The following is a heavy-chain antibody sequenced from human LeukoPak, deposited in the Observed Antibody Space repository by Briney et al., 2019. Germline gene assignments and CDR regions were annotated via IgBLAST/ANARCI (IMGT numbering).Heavy chain of an antibody. D-gene: IGHD2-2*01. J-gene: IGHJ4*02. Sequence: GGSLRLSCEASGISSEDYGMSWVRQAPGKGLEWVSGINWDGGATSYADSVKGRFTISRDNANNFLYLQMNSLRAEDTAFYYCARDLSSTWYSLAYWGQGTLVTVSS. CDR3: ARDLSSTWYSLAY. V-gene: IGHV3-20*04. CDR2: INWDGGAT. CDR1: GISSEDYG.